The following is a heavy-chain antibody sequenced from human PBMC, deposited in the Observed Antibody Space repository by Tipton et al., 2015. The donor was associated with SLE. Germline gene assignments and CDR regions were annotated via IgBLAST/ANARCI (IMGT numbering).Heavy chain of an antibody. Sequence: GSLRLSCAVSRFTFDDYALHWVRQAPGKGLEWVSLISGDGSSTYYADSVKGRFTISRDNSKNSLYLQMNSLRTEDTALYYCAKVEPFSSGWYLGYWGQGTPVTVSS. V-gene: IGHV3-43*02. CDR1: RFTFDDYA. J-gene: IGHJ4*02. CDR3: AKVEPFSSGWYLGY. D-gene: IGHD6-19*01. CDR2: ISGDGSST.